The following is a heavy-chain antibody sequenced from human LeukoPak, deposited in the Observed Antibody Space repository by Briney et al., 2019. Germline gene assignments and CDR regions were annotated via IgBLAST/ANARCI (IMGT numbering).Heavy chain of an antibody. CDR1: GGSFSGYY. J-gene: IGHJ4*02. CDR3: ARGRRIIDY. Sequence: PSETLSLTCAVYGGSFSGYYWSWIRQPPGKGLEWIGETNHSGSTNYNPSLKSRVTISVDTSKNQFSLKLSSVTAADTAVYYCARGRRIIDYWGQGTLVTVSS. CDR2: TNHSGST. D-gene: IGHD3-16*01. V-gene: IGHV4-34*01.